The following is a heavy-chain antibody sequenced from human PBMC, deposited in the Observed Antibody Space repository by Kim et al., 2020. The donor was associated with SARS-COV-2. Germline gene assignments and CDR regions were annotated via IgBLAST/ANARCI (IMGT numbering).Heavy chain of an antibody. Sequence: ASVKVSCKTSGYSFRNYGITWVRQVPGEGLEWMGWITAYNGNTNYAQRFQGRVTMTTDTSTSTAYMELRSLRSDDTAVYYCVRYSSAXXXXXDVXXXGXTXXVS. CDR3: VRYSSAXXXXXDV. J-gene: IGHJ6*02. D-gene: IGHD6-19*01. V-gene: IGHV1-18*01. CDR2: ITAYNGNT. CDR1: GYSFRNYG.